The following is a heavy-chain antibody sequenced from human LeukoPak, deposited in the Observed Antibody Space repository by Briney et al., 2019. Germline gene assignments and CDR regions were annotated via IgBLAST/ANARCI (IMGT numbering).Heavy chain of an antibody. CDR3: VRTSSWSFDY. Sequence: GGSLRLSCAVSGFTFSDYYMSWIRQAPGKGLEWVSYISCSTGYTKYAGSVKGRFTISRDNAKNSRYLQMNSLRPDDTAVYYCVRTSSWSFDYWGQGTLVTVSS. V-gene: IGHV3-11*03. CDR2: ISCSTGYT. CDR1: GFTFSDYY. J-gene: IGHJ4*02. D-gene: IGHD6-13*01.